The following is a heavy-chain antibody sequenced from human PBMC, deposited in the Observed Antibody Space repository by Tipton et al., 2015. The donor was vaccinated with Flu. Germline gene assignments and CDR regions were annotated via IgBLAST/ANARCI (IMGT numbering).Heavy chain of an antibody. CDR3: AREGDYAKIDY. V-gene: IGHV3-21*01. CDR2: ISSSSSYI. CDR1: GFSFSDYG. J-gene: IGHJ4*02. D-gene: IGHD4-17*01. Sequence: GSLRLSCAASGFSFSDYGMHWVRQAPGMGLEWVSSISSSSSYIYYADSVKGRFTISRDNAKNSLYLQMNSLRAEDTAVYYCAREGDYAKIDYWGQGTLVTVSS.